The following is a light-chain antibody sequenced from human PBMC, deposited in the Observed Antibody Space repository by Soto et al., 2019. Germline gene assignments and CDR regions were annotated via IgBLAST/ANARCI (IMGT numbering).Light chain of an antibody. CDR1: IGDIGSYNY. CDR2: EVT. CDR3: SSYTSTSTRV. Sequence: QSALTQPASVSGSPGQSITISCTGTIGDIGSYNYVSWYQQHPGKAPKLMIYEVTNRPSGVSNRFSGSKSGNTASLTISGLQAEDEADYYCSSYTSTSTRVFGGGTKLTVL. J-gene: IGLJ2*01. V-gene: IGLV2-14*01.